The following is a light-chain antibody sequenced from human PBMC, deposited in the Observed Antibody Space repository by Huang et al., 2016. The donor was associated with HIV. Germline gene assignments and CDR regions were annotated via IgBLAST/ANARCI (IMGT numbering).Light chain of an antibody. V-gene: IGKV3-15*01. J-gene: IGKJ2*01. Sequence: ERVMTQSPATLCVSLGERATLSCRSIQYVSSNVAWYQQKPGQAPRLLISNASTRLTDIPARFSGSASGIEFTLTISSLQSEDFAVYYCQQYNNWPRTFGQGTKLEIK. CDR2: NAS. CDR1: QYVSSN. CDR3: QQYNNWPRT.